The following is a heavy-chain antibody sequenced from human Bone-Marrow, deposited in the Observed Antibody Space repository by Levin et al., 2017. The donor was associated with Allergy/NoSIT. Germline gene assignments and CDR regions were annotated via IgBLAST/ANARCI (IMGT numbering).Heavy chain of an antibody. D-gene: IGHD1-7*01. J-gene: IGHJ5*02. CDR1: GGSISSGGYY. CDR3: ARGPGLELLLRWFDP. V-gene: IGHV4-31*03. CDR2: IYYSGST. Sequence: SETLSLTCTVSGGSISSGGYYWSWIRQHPGKGLEWIGYIYYSGSTYYNPSLKSRVTISVDTSKNQFSLKLSSVTAADTAVYYCARGPGLELLLRWFDPWGQGTLVTVSS.